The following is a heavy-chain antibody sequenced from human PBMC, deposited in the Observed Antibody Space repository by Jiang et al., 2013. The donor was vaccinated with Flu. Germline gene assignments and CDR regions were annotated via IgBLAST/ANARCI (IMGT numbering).Heavy chain of an antibody. CDR2: ST. Sequence: STYYNPSLKSRVTISVDTSKNQFSLKLSSVTAADTAVYYCARHEEYSSSWYYYYYYGMDVWGQGTTVTVSS. CDR3: ARHEEYSSSWYYYYYYGMDV. J-gene: IGHJ6*02. V-gene: IGHV4-30-2*04. D-gene: IGHD6-13*01.